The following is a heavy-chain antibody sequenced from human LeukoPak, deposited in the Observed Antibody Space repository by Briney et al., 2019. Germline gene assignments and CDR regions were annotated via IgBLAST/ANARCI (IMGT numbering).Heavy chain of an antibody. V-gene: IGHV4-31*03. J-gene: IGHJ4*02. Sequence: SETLSLTCIVSGGSISSGGYYWSWIRQHPGNGLEWIGYIYYSGSTYYNPSLKSRVTISVDTSKNQFSLKLSSVTAADTAVYYCAGAMIRRGIDYWGQGTLVTVSS. CDR2: IYYSGST. CDR3: AGAMIRRGIDY. CDR1: GGSISSGGYY. D-gene: IGHD3-16*01.